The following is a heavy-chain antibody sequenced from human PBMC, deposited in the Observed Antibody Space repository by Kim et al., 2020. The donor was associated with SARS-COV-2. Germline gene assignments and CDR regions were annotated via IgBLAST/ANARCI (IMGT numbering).Heavy chain of an antibody. CDR1: GGSISSSSYY. J-gene: IGHJ6*01. CDR3: ARGAVDTAIGYYYYGM. Sequence: SETLSLTCTVSGGSISSSSYYWGWIRQPPGKGLEWIGSIYYSGSTYYNPSLKSRVTISVDTSKNQFSLKLSSVTAADTAVYYCARGAVDTAIGYYYYGM. D-gene: IGHD5-18*01. V-gene: IGHV4-39*01. CDR2: IYYSGST.